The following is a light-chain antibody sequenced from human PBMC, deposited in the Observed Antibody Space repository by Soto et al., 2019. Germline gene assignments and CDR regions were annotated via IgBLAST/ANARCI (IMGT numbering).Light chain of an antibody. CDR1: QSVITN. Sequence: IVITQSPATLSVTPGERATLSSRASQSVITNLAWYQQKSGQAPRLLIYAASTRATDIPARFSGSGSGTEFTLTISNLQSEDFVVYYCQQYNNWPSTFGQGTKVDIK. V-gene: IGKV3-15*01. CDR2: AAS. J-gene: IGKJ1*01. CDR3: QQYNNWPST.